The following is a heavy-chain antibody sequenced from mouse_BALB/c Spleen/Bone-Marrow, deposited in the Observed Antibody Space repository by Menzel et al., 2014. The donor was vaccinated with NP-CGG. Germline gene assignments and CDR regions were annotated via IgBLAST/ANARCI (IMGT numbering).Heavy chain of an antibody. J-gene: IGHJ2*01. CDR2: IDPENGNI. CDR1: GFNIKDTY. V-gene: IGHV14-3*02. Sequence: VQLHQSGAELVKPGASVKLSRTASGFNIKDTYIHWVKRRPEQGLEWIGRIDPENGNIKYDPKFQVKATITADTSSNTAYLQLSSLTSEDTAVYYCTRRGFDFWGQGTTLTVSS. CDR3: TRRGFDF.